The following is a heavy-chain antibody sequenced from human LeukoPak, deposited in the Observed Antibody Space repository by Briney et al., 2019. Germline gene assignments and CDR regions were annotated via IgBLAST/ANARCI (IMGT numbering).Heavy chain of an antibody. CDR2: FDPEDSET. V-gene: IGHV1-24*01. Sequence: GASVKVSCKVSGYTLTELSMHWVRQAPGKGLEWMGGFDPEDSETIYAQKFQGRVTMTEDTSTDTAYMELSSLRSEDTAVYYCATDTPGDILTGSGTERPFDYWGQGTLVTVSS. CDR3: ATDTPGDILTGSGTERPFDY. J-gene: IGHJ4*02. CDR1: GYTLTELS. D-gene: IGHD3-9*01.